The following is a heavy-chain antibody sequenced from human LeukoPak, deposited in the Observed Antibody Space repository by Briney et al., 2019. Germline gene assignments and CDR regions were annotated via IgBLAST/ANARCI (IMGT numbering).Heavy chain of an antibody. Sequence: PGGSLRLSCAASGFTFSSYAMSWVRQAPGKGLEWVSAISGSGGSTYYADSVKGRFTISRDNSKNMVYLQMNSLRADDTAMYYCARDPPAVLLGTYGWGQGTLVTVSS. J-gene: IGHJ4*02. V-gene: IGHV3-23*01. CDR3: ARDPPAVLLGTYG. CDR2: ISGSGGST. CDR1: GFTFSSYA. D-gene: IGHD2/OR15-2a*01.